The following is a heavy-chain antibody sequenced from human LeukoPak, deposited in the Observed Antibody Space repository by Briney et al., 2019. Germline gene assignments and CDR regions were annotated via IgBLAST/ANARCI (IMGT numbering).Heavy chain of an antibody. D-gene: IGHD1-1*01. J-gene: IGHJ4*02. CDR3: ARDGFRNDRTGDTCYLRGRATYYFDY. V-gene: IGHV4-34*01. CDR2: INHSGST. CDR1: GGSFRGYS. Sequence: PSETLSLTCSVYGGSFRGYSWNWIRLAPGKGLEWIGEINHSGSTNYNPSLKRRVTMAIDTSKKQFSLRLSSLTAADTAVYYCARDGFRNDRTGDTCYLRGRATYYFDYWGQGTQVTVSS.